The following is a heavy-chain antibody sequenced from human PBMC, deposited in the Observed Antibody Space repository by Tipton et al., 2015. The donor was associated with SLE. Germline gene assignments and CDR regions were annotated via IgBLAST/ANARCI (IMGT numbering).Heavy chain of an antibody. D-gene: IGHD2-21*01. J-gene: IGHJ4*02. V-gene: IGHV4-39*02. CDR2: ITNSGNT. CDR1: GGSISGSSYY. Sequence: TLSLTCTVSGGSISGSSYYWDWIRQPPGKGPEWIGRITNSGNTYYTPSFQSRVTMSVDTSKNHFSLKLSSVTAADTAVYYCSRRRFQSASDSWGRGMLVSVSS. CDR3: SRRRFQSASDS.